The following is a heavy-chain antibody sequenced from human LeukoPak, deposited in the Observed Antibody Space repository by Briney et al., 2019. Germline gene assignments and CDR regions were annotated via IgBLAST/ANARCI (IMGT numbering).Heavy chain of an antibody. CDR2: MYYSGST. CDR3: ASCRGSSWYYFDY. Sequence: SETLSLTCTVSGASISSSSNYRGWIRQPPGKGLEWIGSMYYSGSTYYNPSLKSRVTISVDTSKNQFSLKLSSVTAADTAVYYCASCRGSSWYYFDYWGQGTLVTVSS. CDR1: GASISSSSNY. D-gene: IGHD6-13*01. J-gene: IGHJ4*02. V-gene: IGHV4-39*01.